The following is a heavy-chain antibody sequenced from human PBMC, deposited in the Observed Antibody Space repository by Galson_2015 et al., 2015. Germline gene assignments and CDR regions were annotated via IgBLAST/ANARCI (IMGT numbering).Heavy chain of an antibody. Sequence: SLRLSCAASGFTFSSYGMHWVRQAPGKGLEWVAVISYDGSNKYYADSVKGRFTISRDNSKNTLYLQMNSLRAEDTAVYYCAKGVRDIVVVVAATNYGMDVSGQGTTVTVSS. D-gene: IGHD2-15*01. J-gene: IGHJ6*02. CDR2: ISYDGSNK. V-gene: IGHV3-30*18. CDR3: AKGVRDIVVVVAATNYGMDV. CDR1: GFTFSSYG.